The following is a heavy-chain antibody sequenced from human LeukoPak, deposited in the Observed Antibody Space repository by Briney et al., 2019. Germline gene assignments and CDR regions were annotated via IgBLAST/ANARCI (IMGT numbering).Heavy chain of an antibody. CDR1: GFTFGDYA. CDR2: IRSKAYGGTT. CDR3: TRDGGYVSSKGGDY. D-gene: IGHD5-12*01. J-gene: IGHJ4*02. Sequence: GGSLRLSCTASGFTFGDYAMSWFRQAPGKGLEWVGFIRSKAYGGTTEYAASVKGRFTISRDDSKSIAYLQMNSLKTEDTAVYYCTRDGGYVSSKGGDYWGQGTLVTVSS. V-gene: IGHV3-49*03.